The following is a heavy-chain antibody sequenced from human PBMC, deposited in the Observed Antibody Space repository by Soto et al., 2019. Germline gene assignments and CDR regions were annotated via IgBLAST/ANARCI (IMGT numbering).Heavy chain of an antibody. CDR1: GFTFSSYS. J-gene: IGHJ4*02. D-gene: IGHD3-22*01. CDR3: ASADSSGYHRRVDY. Sequence: GGSLRLSCAASGFTFSSYSMNWVRQAPGKGLEWVSYISSSSSTIYYADSVXGXXXXXXXXXXXXXXXXXXXXXXXXXXXXXXASADSSGYHRRVDYWGQGTLVTVSS. CDR2: ISSSSSTI. V-gene: IGHV3-48*01.